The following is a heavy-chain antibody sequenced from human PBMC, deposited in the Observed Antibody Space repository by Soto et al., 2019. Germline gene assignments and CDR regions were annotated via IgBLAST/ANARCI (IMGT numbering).Heavy chain of an antibody. CDR3: ARGDGDYNLAFDI. J-gene: IGHJ3*02. V-gene: IGHV1-8*01. CDR1: GYTFTRYD. Sequence: QVQLVQSGAEVKKPGASVKVSCKASGYTFTRYDLNWLRQATGQGLEWMGWMNPNSGNTGYAQKFQGRVTMTRNTSIITAYMELSSLRSEDTAVYYCARGDGDYNLAFDIWGQGTMVTVAS. CDR2: MNPNSGNT. D-gene: IGHD4-17*01.